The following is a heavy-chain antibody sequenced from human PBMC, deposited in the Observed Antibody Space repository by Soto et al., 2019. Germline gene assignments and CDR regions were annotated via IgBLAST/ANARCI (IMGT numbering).Heavy chain of an antibody. J-gene: IGHJ6*02. D-gene: IGHD2-2*02. CDR1: GLPFSSYG. CDR3: ARRIQVVPAAIPHYYYGMDV. Sequence: GGSLRLSCAASGLPFSSYGMHWVRQAPGKGLEWVAVIWYDGSNKYYADSVKGRFTISRDNSKNTLYLQMNSLRAEDTAVYYCARRIQVVPAAIPHYYYGMDVWGQGTTVTVSS. CDR2: IWYDGSNK. V-gene: IGHV3-33*01.